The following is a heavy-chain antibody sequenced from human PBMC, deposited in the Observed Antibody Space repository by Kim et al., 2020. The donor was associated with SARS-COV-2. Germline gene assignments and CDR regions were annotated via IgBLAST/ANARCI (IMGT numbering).Heavy chain of an antibody. CDR3: AKSLTIASDCFDP. Sequence: GGSLRLSCAASGFTFSSYSMLWVRQAPGKGLEWVAVIWYDGYNEYYADSVKGRFTISRDNSNSTLFLQMNSLRAEDTAVYYCAKSLTIASDCFDPWGQGTLVTVSS. CDR1: GFTFSSYS. D-gene: IGHD2-21*01. CDR2: IWYDGYNE. J-gene: IGHJ5*02. V-gene: IGHV3-33*06.